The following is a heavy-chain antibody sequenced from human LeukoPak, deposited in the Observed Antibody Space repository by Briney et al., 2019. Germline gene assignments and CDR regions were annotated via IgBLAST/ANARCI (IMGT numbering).Heavy chain of an antibody. V-gene: IGHV4-34*01. J-gene: IGHJ4*02. CDR3: ASGGFDY. Sequence: SETLSLTCTVYGGSFSGYYWSWIRQPPGKGLEWIGEINHSGSTNYNPSLKSRVTISVDTSKNQFSLKLSSVTAADTAVYYCASGGFDYWGQGTLVTVSS. CDR1: GGSFSGYY. CDR2: INHSGST.